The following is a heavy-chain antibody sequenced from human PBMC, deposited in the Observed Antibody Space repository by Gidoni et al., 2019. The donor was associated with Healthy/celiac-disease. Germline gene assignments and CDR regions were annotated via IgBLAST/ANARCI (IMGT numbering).Heavy chain of an antibody. D-gene: IGHD1-26*01. CDR2: INYSGST. CDR1: GGSISSYY. CDR3: ERGGSYWVRGFDP. Sequence: QVQLQESGPGLVKTSETLSLTCTVSGGSISSYYWRGIRQPPGKGLEWIGYINYSGSTNYNPALKSRVTISVDTSKNQFSRKLSSVTAADTAVYYCERGGSYWVRGFDPWGQGTLVTVSS. V-gene: IGHV4-59*01. J-gene: IGHJ5*02.